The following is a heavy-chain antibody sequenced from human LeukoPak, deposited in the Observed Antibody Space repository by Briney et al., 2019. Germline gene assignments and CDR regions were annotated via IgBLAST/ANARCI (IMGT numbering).Heavy chain of an antibody. CDR2: ISGRGSSV. D-gene: IGHD3-10*01. CDR1: GFTFRDYY. Sequence: GGSLRLSCAASGFTFRDYYMTWVRQAPGGPPQCLSYISGRGSSVYYSDSVKGRFTISRDNAKSSLYLQMNSLRAEDTAVYYCARSGTALITVFGYWGQGALVTVSS. CDR3: ARSGTALITVFGY. J-gene: IGHJ4*02. V-gene: IGHV3-11*01.